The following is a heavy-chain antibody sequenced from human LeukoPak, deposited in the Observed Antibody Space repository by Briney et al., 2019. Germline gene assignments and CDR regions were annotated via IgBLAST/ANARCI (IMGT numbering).Heavy chain of an antibody. CDR1: GFTFDDYA. V-gene: IGHV3-9*01. D-gene: IGHD1-26*01. J-gene: IGHJ4*02. Sequence: GRSLRLSCAASGFTFDDYAMHWVRQAPGKGLEWVSGISWNSGSRGYADSVKGRFTISRDNAKNSLYLQMNSLRAEDTAVYYCAKDAFSGSYYATIFDYWGQGTLVTVSS. CDR3: AKDAFSGSYYATIFDY. CDR2: ISWNSGSR.